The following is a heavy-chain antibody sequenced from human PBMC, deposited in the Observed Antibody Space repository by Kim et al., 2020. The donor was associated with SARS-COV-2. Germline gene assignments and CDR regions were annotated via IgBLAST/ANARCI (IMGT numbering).Heavy chain of an antibody. D-gene: IGHD3-22*01. Sequence: SETLSLTCTVSGGSISSSSYYWGWIRQPPGKGLEWIGSIYYSGSTYYNPSLKSRVTISVDTSKNQFSLKLSSVTAADTAVYYCATYYYDSSGYPARDAFDIWGQGTMVTVSS. CDR1: GGSISSSSYY. CDR2: IYYSGST. J-gene: IGHJ3*02. V-gene: IGHV4-39*01. CDR3: ATYYYDSSGYPARDAFDI.